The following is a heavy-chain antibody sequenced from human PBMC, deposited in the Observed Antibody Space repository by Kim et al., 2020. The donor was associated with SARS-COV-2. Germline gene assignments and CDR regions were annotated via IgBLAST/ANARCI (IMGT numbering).Heavy chain of an antibody. CDR2: VSGDADST. Sequence: GGSLRLSCAASGFTFDDYAMHWVRQAPGKGLEWVSLVSGDADSTYYADSVKGRFTVSRDNSRNSLYLQMNSLRTEDTALYYCAKSVWGKYGMDVWGQGTTVTVSS. V-gene: IGHV3-43*02. J-gene: IGHJ6*02. CDR1: GFTFDDYA. D-gene: IGHD3-16*01. CDR3: AKSVWGKYGMDV.